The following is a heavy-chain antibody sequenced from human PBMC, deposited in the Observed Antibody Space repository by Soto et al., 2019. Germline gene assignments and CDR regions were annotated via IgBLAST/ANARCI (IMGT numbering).Heavy chain of an antibody. CDR3: ARDRANYYDSSGYYYDAFDI. D-gene: IGHD3-22*01. J-gene: IGHJ3*02. V-gene: IGHV3-30-3*01. CDR2: ISYDGSNK. CDR1: GFTFSSYA. Sequence: RSLRLSCAASGFTFSSYAMHWVRQAPGKGLEWVAVISYDGSNKYYADSVKGRFTISRDNSKNTLYLQMNSLRAEDTAVYYCARDRANYYDSSGYYYDAFDIWGQGTMVTVSS.